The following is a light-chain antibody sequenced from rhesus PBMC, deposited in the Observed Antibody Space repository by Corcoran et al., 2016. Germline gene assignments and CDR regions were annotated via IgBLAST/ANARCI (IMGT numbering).Light chain of an antibody. V-gene: IGKV1-28*03. Sequence: DIQMTQSPSSLSASVGDTVTITCRASQGIANYLNWFQQKPGKAPNLLSYNASTLESGVPSRFSGSGAGTAFTLTISSLQPEDFATYYCLQHNNYPRTFGQGTKVEIK. CDR1: QGIANY. CDR2: NAS. CDR3: LQHNNYPRT. J-gene: IGKJ1*01.